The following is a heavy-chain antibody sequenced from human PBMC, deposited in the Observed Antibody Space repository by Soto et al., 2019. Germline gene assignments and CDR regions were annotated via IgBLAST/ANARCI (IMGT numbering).Heavy chain of an antibody. J-gene: IGHJ6*02. CDR2: IWYDGSNK. CDR1: GFTFSSYG. D-gene: IGHD3-9*01. V-gene: IGHV3-33*01. Sequence: GGSLRLSCAASGFTFSSYGMHWVRQAPGKGLEWVAVIWYDGSNKKYANSVEGRFPISRDNSKNTPYLTMNSLRAKDTAVYYCARAYTVNPDTPYYYYGMDVWGQGTTVTVSS. CDR3: ARAYTVNPDTPYYYYGMDV.